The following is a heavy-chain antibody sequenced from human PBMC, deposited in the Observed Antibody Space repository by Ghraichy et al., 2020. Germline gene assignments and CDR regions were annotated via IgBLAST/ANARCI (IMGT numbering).Heavy chain of an antibody. CDR1: GGSFSGYY. V-gene: IGHV4-34*01. D-gene: IGHD4-17*01. CDR2: INHSGST. Sequence: SETLSLTCAVYGGSFSGYYWSWIRQPPGKGLEWIGEINHSGSTNYNPSLKSRVTISVDTSKHQFSLKLSSVTAADTAVYYCARGLDYCDYGSDAFDIWGQGTMVTVSS. CDR3: ARGLDYCDYGSDAFDI. J-gene: IGHJ3*02.